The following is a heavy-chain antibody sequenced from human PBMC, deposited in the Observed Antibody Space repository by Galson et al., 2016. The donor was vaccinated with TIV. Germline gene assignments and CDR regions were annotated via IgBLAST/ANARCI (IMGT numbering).Heavy chain of an antibody. V-gene: IGHV1-18*01. Sequence: QSGAEVKNPGASVKVSCKASGYTFSNFAITWVRQAPGQGLEWMGYMSAYSGASNYAQEFQCRVTITTDTSTRTAYMELRNLRFDDTAVYYCARYSSTSSRRFDYWGQGTLVTVSA. D-gene: IGHD6-6*01. J-gene: IGHJ4*02. CDR2: MSAYSGAS. CDR3: ARYSSTSSRRFDY. CDR1: GYTFSNFA.